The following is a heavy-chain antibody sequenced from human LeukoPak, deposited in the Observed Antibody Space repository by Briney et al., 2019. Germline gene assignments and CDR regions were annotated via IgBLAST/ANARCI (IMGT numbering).Heavy chain of an antibody. CDR2: IIPIFGTA. CDR3: ARVTAAAGTMMSDY. Sequence: SVKVSCKASGGTFSSYAISWVRQAPGQGLEWMGGIIPIFGTANYAQKFQGRVTITADKSTSTAYMELSSLRSEDTAVYYCARVTAAAGTMMSDYWGQGTLVTVSS. CDR1: GGTFSSYA. D-gene: IGHD6-13*01. J-gene: IGHJ4*02. V-gene: IGHV1-69*06.